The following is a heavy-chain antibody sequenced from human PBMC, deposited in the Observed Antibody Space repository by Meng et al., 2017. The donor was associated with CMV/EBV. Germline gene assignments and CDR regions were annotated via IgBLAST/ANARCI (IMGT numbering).Heavy chain of an antibody. Sequence: LRWGGGLLKPTGTLSPTCSVYGGSFGGYYWSWIRQPPGKGLEWIGEINHSGSTNYNPSLKSRVTISVDTSKNQFSLKLSSVTAADTAVYYCARGGIAAAGPFDYWGQGTLVTVSS. J-gene: IGHJ4*02. D-gene: IGHD6-13*01. CDR3: ARGGIAAAGPFDY. CDR1: GGSFGGYY. CDR2: INHSGST. V-gene: IGHV4-34*01.